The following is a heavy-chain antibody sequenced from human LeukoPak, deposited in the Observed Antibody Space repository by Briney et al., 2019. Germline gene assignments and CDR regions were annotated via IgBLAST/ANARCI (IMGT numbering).Heavy chain of an antibody. D-gene: IGHD3-3*01. CDR2: INHSGIT. CDR3: AGDTKTTRIWIGFDI. Sequence: SETLSLTCAVSGGSFSGYYWSWIRQPPGEGLEWIGEINHSGITNYNPPLQSRVTIPVDTSKHQFYLILNYVTCADTAGYYCAGDTKTTRIWIGFDIWGQGTLVTVSS. V-gene: IGHV4-34*01. CDR1: GGSFSGYY. J-gene: IGHJ3*02.